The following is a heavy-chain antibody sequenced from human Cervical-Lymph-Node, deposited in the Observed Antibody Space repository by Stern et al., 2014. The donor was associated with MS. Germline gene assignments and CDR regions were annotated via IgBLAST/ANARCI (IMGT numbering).Heavy chain of an antibody. CDR2: ISAYNGNT. J-gene: IGHJ3*02. V-gene: IGHV1-18*01. Sequence: QLVESGAVVKKPGASVKVSCKASGYTFTSYGISWVRQAPGQGLEWMGWISAYNGNTSYAQKLQVRVTMTPDTTTSTAYMELRSRRSDDTAVYYCARGLLGSENAFDIWGQGTMVTVSS. CDR3: ARGLLGSENAFDI. CDR1: GYTFTSYG. D-gene: IGHD2-15*01.